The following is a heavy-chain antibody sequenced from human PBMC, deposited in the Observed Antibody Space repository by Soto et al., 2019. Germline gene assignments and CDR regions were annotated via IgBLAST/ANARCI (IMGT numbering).Heavy chain of an antibody. CDR1: GFTFSSYG. CDR2: IWYDGSNK. J-gene: IGHJ3*02. CDR3: ARDPSGRGPGAFDI. D-gene: IGHD5-12*01. V-gene: IGHV3-33*01. Sequence: PGGSLRLSCAAAGFTFSSYGMHWVRQAPGKGLEWVAVIWYDGSNKYYADSVKGRFTISRDNSKNTLYLQMNSLRAEDTAVYYCARDPSGRGPGAFDIWGQGTMVTVSS.